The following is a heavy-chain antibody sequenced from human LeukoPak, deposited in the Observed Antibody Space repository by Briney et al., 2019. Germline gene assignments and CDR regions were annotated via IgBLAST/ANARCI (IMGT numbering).Heavy chain of an antibody. CDR1: GDSVSSNSAA. Sequence: SQTPSLTCAISGDSVSSNSAAWNWIRQSPSRGLEWLGRTYYRSKWYNDYAVSVKSRITINPDTSKNQFSLQLNSVTPEDTAVYYCARTPKYSSYYYYGMDVWGQGTTVTVSS. CDR2: TYYRSKWYN. V-gene: IGHV6-1*01. CDR3: ARTPKYSSYYYYGMDV. J-gene: IGHJ6*02. D-gene: IGHD5-18*01.